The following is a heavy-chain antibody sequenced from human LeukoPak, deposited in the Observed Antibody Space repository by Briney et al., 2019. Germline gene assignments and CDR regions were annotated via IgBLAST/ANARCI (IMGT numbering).Heavy chain of an antibody. V-gene: IGHV3-48*01. Sequence: GGSLRLSCAASGFTFSSYSMNWVRQAPGKGLEWVSYISSSSSTIYYADSVKGRFTISRDNAKNSLYLQMNSLRAEDTAVCYCGGGDYYYYYYMDVWGKGTTVTVSS. CDR3: GGGDYYYYYYMDV. CDR1: GFTFSSYS. CDR2: ISSSSSTI. J-gene: IGHJ6*03. D-gene: IGHD3-10*01.